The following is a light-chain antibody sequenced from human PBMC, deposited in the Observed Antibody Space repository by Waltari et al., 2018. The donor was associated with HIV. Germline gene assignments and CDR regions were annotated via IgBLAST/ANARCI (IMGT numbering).Light chain of an antibody. CDR1: SGHSSYA. J-gene: IGLJ3*02. CDR2: LNSDGSH. V-gene: IGLV4-69*01. CDR3: QTWGTGIWV. Sequence: QLVLTQSPSASASLGASVKLTCTLSSGHSSYAIAWYQQQPEKGPRYLMKLNSDGSHSKGDGIPDRFSGSSSGAERYLTISSLQSEDEADYYCQTWGTGIWVFGGGTKLTVL.